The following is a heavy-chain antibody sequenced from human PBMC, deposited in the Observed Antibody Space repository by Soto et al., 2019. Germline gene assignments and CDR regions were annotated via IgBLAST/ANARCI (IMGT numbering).Heavy chain of an antibody. CDR2: IFYSGNT. V-gene: IGHV4-59*01. J-gene: IGHJ4*02. D-gene: IGHD1-26*01. CDR1: GGSISTYY. Sequence: QVQLQESGPGLVKPSETLSLTCTVSGGSISTYYWSWIRQPPGKGLEWIGYIFYSGNTHYNPSLKSRATISVDTSKNQFSLRLASVTAADTAVYYCARDLVSSGYFDYWGQGIPVTGS. CDR3: ARDLVSSGYFDY.